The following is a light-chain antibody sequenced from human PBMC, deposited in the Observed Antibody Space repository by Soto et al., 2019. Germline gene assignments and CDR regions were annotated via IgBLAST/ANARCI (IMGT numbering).Light chain of an antibody. V-gene: IGKV3-20*01. CDR3: QPYGSLSGSP. CDR1: QSVSSN. Sequence: VLTQYPDSLSLPPGGRATLSCRASQSVSSNLAWYQQKPGQAPRLLIYGTSNRATGIPERFSGSGSGTDFSLTISRLEPEDFAMYYCQPYGSLSGSPSGQGT. J-gene: IGKJ1*01. CDR2: GTS.